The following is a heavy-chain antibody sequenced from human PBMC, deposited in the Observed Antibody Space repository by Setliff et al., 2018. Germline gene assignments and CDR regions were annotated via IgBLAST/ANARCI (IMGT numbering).Heavy chain of an antibody. CDR3: ARVSGFSYMDV. D-gene: IGHD3-3*01. CDR2: VYYSGTT. Sequence: LSLTCNVSGDSINSDGYFWSWIRQHPGKGLEWIGYVYYSGTTNYNPSLKSRLLISVDKSKTQFTLTLTSVTPADTAVYYCARVSGFSYMDVWGKGTTVTVSS. V-gene: IGHV4-31*03. J-gene: IGHJ6*03. CDR1: GDSINSDGYF.